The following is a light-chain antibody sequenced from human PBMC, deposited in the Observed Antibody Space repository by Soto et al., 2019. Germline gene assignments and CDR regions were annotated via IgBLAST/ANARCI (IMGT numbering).Light chain of an antibody. CDR2: KVS. J-gene: IGKJ1*01. V-gene: IGKV2-30*01. CDR1: QSLVYSDGNTY. Sequence: DVVMTQSPLSLPVTLGQPASISCRSSQSLVYSDGNTYLNWFQQRPGQSPRRLIYKVSNRDSGVPDRCSGSGSGTDFTLKISRVEAEDVGVYYCMQGTHWPWTFGQEPKVEIK. CDR3: MQGTHWPWT.